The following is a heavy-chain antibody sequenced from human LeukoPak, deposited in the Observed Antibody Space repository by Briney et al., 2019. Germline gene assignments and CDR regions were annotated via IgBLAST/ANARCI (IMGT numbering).Heavy chain of an antibody. CDR3: ARNKEYSSGWYYFDY. D-gene: IGHD6-19*01. CDR1: GFTFSSYG. J-gene: IGHJ4*02. V-gene: IGHV3-30*02. CDR2: IRYDGSNK. Sequence: PGGSLRLSCAASGFTFSSYGMHWGRQAPRKGLEWVAFIRYDGSNKYSADSVKGRFTISRDNSKNTLNLQMNSLRAEDTAVYYCARNKEYSSGWYYFDYWGQGTLVTVSS.